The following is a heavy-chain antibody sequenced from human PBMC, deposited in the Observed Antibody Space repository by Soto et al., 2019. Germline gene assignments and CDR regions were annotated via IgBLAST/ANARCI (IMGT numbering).Heavy chain of an antibody. CDR3: ATIGYCSSTSCSRDY. Sequence: GGSLRLSCAASGFTFSSYAMSWVRQAPGKGLEWVSAISGSGGSTYYADSVKGRFTISRDNSKNTLYLQMNSLRAEDTAVYYCATIGYCSSTSCSRDYWGQGTLVTVSS. V-gene: IGHV3-23*01. J-gene: IGHJ4*02. D-gene: IGHD2-2*01. CDR2: ISGSGGST. CDR1: GFTFSSYA.